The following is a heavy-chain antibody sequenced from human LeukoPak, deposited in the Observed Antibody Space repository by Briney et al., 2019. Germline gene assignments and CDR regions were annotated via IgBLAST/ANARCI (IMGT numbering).Heavy chain of an antibody. D-gene: IGHD1-26*01. CDR3: ASSGGYYYYYMDV. V-gene: IGHV4-59*01. J-gene: IGHJ6*03. CDR2: IYYSGST. Sequence: PSETLSLTCTVSGGSISSYYWSWIRQPPGKGLEWIGFIYYSGSTHYNPSLKSRVTISVDTSKNQFSLKLSSVTAADTAVYYCASSGGYYYYYMDVWGKGTTVTISS. CDR1: GGSISSYY.